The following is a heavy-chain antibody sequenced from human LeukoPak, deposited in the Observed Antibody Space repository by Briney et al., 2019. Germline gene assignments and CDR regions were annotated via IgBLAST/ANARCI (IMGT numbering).Heavy chain of an antibody. J-gene: IGHJ4*02. Sequence: ASVKVSCKASGYTFTSYDINWVRQATGQGLEWMGWMNPNSGNTSYAQKFQGRVTMTRNTSISTAYMELSSLRSEDTAVYCCASRIAAAASDYWGQGTLVTVSS. D-gene: IGHD6-13*01. CDR1: GYTFTSYD. CDR2: MNPNSGNT. CDR3: ASRIAAAASDY. V-gene: IGHV1-8*01.